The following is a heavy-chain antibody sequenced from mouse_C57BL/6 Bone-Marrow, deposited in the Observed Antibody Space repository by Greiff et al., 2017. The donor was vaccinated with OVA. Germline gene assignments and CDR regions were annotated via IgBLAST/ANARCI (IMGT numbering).Heavy chain of an antibody. Sequence: QVQLQQPGAELVRPGSSVKLSCKASGYTFTSYWMHWVKQRPIQGLEWIGNIDPSDCETHYNQKFKDKATLTVDKSSSTAYMQLSSLTSEDSAVYYCASYGPFAYWGQGTLVTVSA. CDR1: GYTFTSYW. V-gene: IGHV1-52*01. CDR2: IDPSDCET. D-gene: IGHD1-1*01. CDR3: ASYGPFAY. J-gene: IGHJ3*01.